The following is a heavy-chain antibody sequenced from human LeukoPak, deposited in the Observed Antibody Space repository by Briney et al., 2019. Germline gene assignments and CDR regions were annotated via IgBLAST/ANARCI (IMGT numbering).Heavy chain of an antibody. J-gene: IGHJ6*03. CDR2: INHSGST. Sequence: PSETLSLTCAVYGGSFSGYYWSWIRQPPGKGLEWIGEINHSGSTNYNPSLKSRVTISVDTSKNQFSLKLSPVTAADTAVYYCARGLRGSRLRYYYYMDVWGKGTTVTVSS. V-gene: IGHV4-34*01. CDR3: ARGLRGSRLRYYYYMDV. D-gene: IGHD3-16*01. CDR1: GGSFSGYY.